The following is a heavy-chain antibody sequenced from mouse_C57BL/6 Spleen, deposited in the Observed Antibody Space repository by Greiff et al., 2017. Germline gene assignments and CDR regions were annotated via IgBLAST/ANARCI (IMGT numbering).Heavy chain of an antibody. CDR2: IDPSDSYT. CDR1: GYTFTSYW. J-gene: IGHJ3*01. Sequence: QVQLQQPGAELVMPGASVKLSCKASGYTFTSYWMHWVKQRPGQGLEWIGEIDPSDSYTNYNQKFKVKSTLTVDKSSSTAYMQLSSLTSEDSAVYYCARGYDYERNWFAYWGQGTLVTVSA. V-gene: IGHV1-69*01. D-gene: IGHD2-4*01. CDR3: ARGYDYERNWFAY.